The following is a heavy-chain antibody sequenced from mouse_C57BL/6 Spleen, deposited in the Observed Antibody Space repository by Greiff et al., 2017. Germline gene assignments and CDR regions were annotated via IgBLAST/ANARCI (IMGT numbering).Heavy chain of an antibody. Sequence: VQLQQSGAELVKPGASVKISCKASGYAFSSYWMNWVKQRPGKGLEWIGQMYPGDGDTNYNGKFKGKATLTADKSSSTAYMQLSSLTSEDSAVYFCARSGDYDGRFAYWGQGTLVTVSA. CDR2: MYPGDGDT. CDR3: ARSGDYDGRFAY. J-gene: IGHJ3*01. CDR1: GYAFSSYW. V-gene: IGHV1-80*01. D-gene: IGHD2-4*01.